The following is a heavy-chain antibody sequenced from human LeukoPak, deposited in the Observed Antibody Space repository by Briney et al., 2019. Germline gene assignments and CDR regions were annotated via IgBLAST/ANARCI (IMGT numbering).Heavy chain of an antibody. V-gene: IGHV3-7*01. CDR3: ARDTLGEGDDSDYAVYYFDY. Sequence: GGSLRLSCAASGFSFSRYWMSWVRQAPGKGLEWVANIKQDGNEKYYVDSVKGRFTISRDNAKNSLYLQMNSLRAEDTAVYYCARDTLGEGDDSDYAVYYFDYWGHGTLVTVSS. D-gene: IGHD5-12*01. CDR1: GFSFSRYW. J-gene: IGHJ4*01. CDR2: IKQDGNEK.